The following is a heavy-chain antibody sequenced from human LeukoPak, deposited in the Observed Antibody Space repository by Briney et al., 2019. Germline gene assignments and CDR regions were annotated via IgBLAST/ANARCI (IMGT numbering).Heavy chain of an antibody. D-gene: IGHD3-22*01. V-gene: IGHV1-2*02. CDR2: INPNSGGT. J-gene: IGHJ4*02. CDR3: ARAHSSGHYFDY. Sequence: ASVKVSCTASGYTFTGYYMHWVRQAPGQGLEWMGWINPNSGGTNYAQKFQGRVTMTRDTSISTAYMELSRLRSDDTAVYYCARAHSSGHYFDYWGQGTLVTVSS. CDR1: GYTFTGYY.